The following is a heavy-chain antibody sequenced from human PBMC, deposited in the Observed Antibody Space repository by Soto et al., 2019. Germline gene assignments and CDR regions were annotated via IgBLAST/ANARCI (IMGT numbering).Heavy chain of an antibody. V-gene: IGHV4-59*01. J-gene: IGHJ5*02. CDR2: IYYSGST. CDR1: GGSISGYY. D-gene: IGHD3-3*01. CDR3: ARARYDFGRWFDP. Sequence: SETLSLTCTVSGGSISGYYWSWIRQPPGKGLEWIGYIYYSGSTNYNPSLKSRVTISVDTSKNQFSLKLNSVTAADTAVYYCARARYDFGRWFDPWGQGTLVTVSS.